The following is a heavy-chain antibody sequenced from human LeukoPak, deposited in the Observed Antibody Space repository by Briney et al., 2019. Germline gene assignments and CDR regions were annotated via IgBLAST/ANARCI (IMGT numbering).Heavy chain of an antibody. CDR1: GYTFTGYY. D-gene: IGHD1-26*01. Sequence: VKVSCKASGYTFTGYYMHWVRQAPGQGLEWMGRINPNNGATNYAQKLQGRVTITGDTSISTAYMELSSLRSDDTAVYYCTRETGSYHGNDYWGQGTLVTVSS. CDR3: TRETGSYHGNDY. V-gene: IGHV1-2*06. J-gene: IGHJ4*02. CDR2: INPNNGAT.